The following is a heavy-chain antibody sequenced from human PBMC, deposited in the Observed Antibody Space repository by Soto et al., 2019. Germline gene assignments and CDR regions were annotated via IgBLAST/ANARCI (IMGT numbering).Heavy chain of an antibody. V-gene: IGHV4-30-4*01. D-gene: IGHD3-10*01. CDR1: GGSISSGDYY. J-gene: IGHJ4*02. CDR2: IYYSGST. Sequence: SETLSLTCTVSGGSISSGDYYWSWIRQPPGKGLEWIGYIYYSGSTYYNPSLKSRVTISVDTSKNQFSLKLSSVTAADTAVYYCARDSPWGSGSGSYYNVWGQGTLVTVSS. CDR3: ARDSPWGSGSGSYYNV.